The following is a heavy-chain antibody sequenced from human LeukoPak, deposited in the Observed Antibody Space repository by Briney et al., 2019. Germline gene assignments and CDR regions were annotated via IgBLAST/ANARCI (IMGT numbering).Heavy chain of an antibody. CDR3: AREGGAYYDSSGHYYFDY. Sequence: ASVKVSCKASGYTFTSYGISWVRQAPGQGLEWMGWISAYNGNTNYAQKLQGRVTMTTDTSTSTAYMELRSLRSDDTAVYYCAREGGAYYDSSGHYYFDYWGQGTLVTVSS. D-gene: IGHD3-22*01. J-gene: IGHJ4*02. CDR2: ISAYNGNT. V-gene: IGHV1-18*01. CDR1: GYTFTSYG.